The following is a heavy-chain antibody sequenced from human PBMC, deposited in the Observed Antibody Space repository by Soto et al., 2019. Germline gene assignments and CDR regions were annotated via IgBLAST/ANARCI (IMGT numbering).Heavy chain of an antibody. J-gene: IGHJ6*02. CDR1: GLSLGTTGVG. CDR2: LYWDDDQ. CDR3: VQSRCGGDCLEIYSSHAYNGLDV. Sequence: SGPTLVNPTQTLTLTCTVSGLSLGTTGVGVGWVRQPPGKALEWLALLYWDDDQRYSPSLRSRLTIAKDISEKQVVLTMTNMDTVDTATYYCVQSRCGGDCLEIYSSHAYNGLDVWGQGTTVTVSS. D-gene: IGHD2-21*02. V-gene: IGHV2-5*02.